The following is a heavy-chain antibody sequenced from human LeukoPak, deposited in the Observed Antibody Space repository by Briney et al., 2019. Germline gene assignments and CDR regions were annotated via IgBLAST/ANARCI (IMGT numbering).Heavy chain of an antibody. CDR1: GTPINGGSYF. J-gene: IGHJ4*02. V-gene: IGHV4-39*01. CDR2: IHYIGVT. D-gene: IGHD2-8*02. Sequence: SKTRSLTCTVSGTPINGGSYFWGWIRQPPGKGLEWIGGIHYIGVTYYNPSLKSRVTTSKDTSKSQFSLKLTSVTAADTAVSYCARLLGHAYWGQGILVAVSS. CDR3: ARLLGHAY.